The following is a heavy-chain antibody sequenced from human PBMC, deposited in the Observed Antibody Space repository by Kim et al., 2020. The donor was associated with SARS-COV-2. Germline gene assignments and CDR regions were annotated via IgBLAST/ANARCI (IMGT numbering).Heavy chain of an antibody. J-gene: IGHJ3*02. Sequence: SETLSLTCTVSGGSISSYYWSWIRQPPGKGLEWIGYIYYSGSTNYNPSLKSRVTISVDTSKNQFSLKLSSVTAADTAVYYCARDRGYYDSSGYIDAFDIWGQGTMVTVSS. V-gene: IGHV4-59*13. CDR3: ARDRGYYDSSGYIDAFDI. CDR1: GGSISSYY. CDR2: IYYSGST. D-gene: IGHD3-22*01.